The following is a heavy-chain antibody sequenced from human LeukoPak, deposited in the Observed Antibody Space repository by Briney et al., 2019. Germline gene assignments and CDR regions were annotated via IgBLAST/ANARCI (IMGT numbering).Heavy chain of an antibody. CDR2: INTNTGNP. CDR1: GYTFTSYA. Sequence: ASVKVSCKASGYTFTSYAMNWVRQAPGQGLEWMGWINTNTGNPTYAQGFTGRFVFSLDTSVSTAYLQISSLKAEDTAVYYCARSKLRLGYYYYYYMDVWGKGTTVTVSS. J-gene: IGHJ6*03. CDR3: ARSKLRLGYYYYYYMDV. V-gene: IGHV7-4-1*02. D-gene: IGHD1-7*01.